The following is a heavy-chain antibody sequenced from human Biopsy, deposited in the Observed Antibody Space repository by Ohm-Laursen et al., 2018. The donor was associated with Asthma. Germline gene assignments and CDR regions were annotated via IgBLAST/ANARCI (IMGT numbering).Heavy chain of an antibody. CDR2: INAGNGNT. Sequence: ASVKVSCKAFGYRFTNYGVSWVRQAPGQRLEWMGWINAGNGNTKYSQKFQGRVSITRDTSARTAYMDLRSLRSEDTATYYCARTYYDFLTGQVKDVFGVWGQGTMDTASS. D-gene: IGHD3-9*01. V-gene: IGHV1-3*01. CDR1: GYRFTNYG. CDR3: ARTYYDFLTGQVKDVFGV. J-gene: IGHJ3*01.